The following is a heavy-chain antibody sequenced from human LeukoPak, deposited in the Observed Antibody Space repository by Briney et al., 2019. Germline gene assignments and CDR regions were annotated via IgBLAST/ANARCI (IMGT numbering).Heavy chain of an antibody. D-gene: IGHD3-3*01. CDR2: INPNSGGT. CDR1: GYTFTGYY. V-gene: IGHV1-2*02. J-gene: IGHJ4*02. Sequence: ASVKVSCKASGYTFTGYYMHWVRQAPGQGLEWMGWINPNSGGTNYAQKFQGRVTMTRDTSISTAYMELSRLGSDDTAVYYCARVNPTTSYYDFWSGYYEIDYWGQGTLVTVSS. CDR3: ARVNPTTSYYDFWSGYYEIDY.